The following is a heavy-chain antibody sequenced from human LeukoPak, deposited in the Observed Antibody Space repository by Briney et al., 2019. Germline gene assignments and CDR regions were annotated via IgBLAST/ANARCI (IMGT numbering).Heavy chain of an antibody. V-gene: IGHV3-23*01. CDR1: GFTFSSYG. CDR2: ISGSGGST. CDR3: AKSSSPYYYGSGTIDY. J-gene: IGHJ4*02. D-gene: IGHD3-10*01. Sequence: GGSLRLSCAASGFTFSSYGMSWVRQAPGKWLEWVSAISGSGGSTYYADSVKGRFTISRDNSKNTLYLQMNSLRAEDTAVYYCAKSSSPYYYGSGTIDYWGQGTLVTVSS.